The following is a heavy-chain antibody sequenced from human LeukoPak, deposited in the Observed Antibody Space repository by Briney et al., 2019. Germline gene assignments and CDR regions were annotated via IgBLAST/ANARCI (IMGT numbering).Heavy chain of an antibody. CDR3: ARRVGSSDCFDY. V-gene: IGHV4-59*08. D-gene: IGHD6-6*01. CDR2: VYYSGTT. CDR1: GGSISSYY. Sequence: LETLSLTCTVSGGSISSYYWSWIRQPPGKGLEWIWYVYYSGTTNYNPSPKSRVIISVDTSKNQFSLNLYSVSAADTAVYYCARRVGSSDCFDYWGQGTLVTVSS. J-gene: IGHJ4*02.